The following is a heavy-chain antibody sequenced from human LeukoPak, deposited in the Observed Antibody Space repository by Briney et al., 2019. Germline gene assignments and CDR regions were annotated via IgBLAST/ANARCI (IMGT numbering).Heavy chain of an antibody. CDR3: ARVGDSGYDFDY. Sequence: SDTLSLTCTASGGSISSYYWSWIRQPPGKGLEWIGYIYYSGSTSYNPSLKSRVTISVDTSKNQFSLKLSSGTAADTAVYYCARVGDSGYDFDYWGQGTLVTVSS. CDR1: GGSISSYY. V-gene: IGHV4-59*07. J-gene: IGHJ4*02. CDR2: IYYSGST. D-gene: IGHD5-12*01.